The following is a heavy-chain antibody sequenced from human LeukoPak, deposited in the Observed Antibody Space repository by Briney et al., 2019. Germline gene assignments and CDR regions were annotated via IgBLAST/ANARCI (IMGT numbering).Heavy chain of an antibody. CDR2: SGSS. CDR3: ARTRRHYYGSGKNLTPWPAGLDV. CDR1: GGSFSDFY. Sequence: SETLSLTCTVSGGSFSDFYWTWIRQSRGQGLEWIGYSGSSNYNPSLKSRVTISVDTSKRHFSLTLSSVTAADTCIYYCARTRRHYYGSGKNLTPWPAGLDVWGQGTTVIVS. J-gene: IGHJ6*02. V-gene: IGHV4-59*01. D-gene: IGHD3-10*01.